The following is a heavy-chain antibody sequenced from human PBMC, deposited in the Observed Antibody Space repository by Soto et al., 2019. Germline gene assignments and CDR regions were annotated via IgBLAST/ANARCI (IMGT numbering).Heavy chain of an antibody. CDR1: GFTFSSYS. CDR2: ISSSSSYI. V-gene: IGHV3-21*01. J-gene: IGHJ4*02. D-gene: IGHD5-18*01. Sequence: GGSLRLSCAASGFTFSSYSMNWVRQAPGKGLEWVSSISSSSSYIYYADSVKGRFTISRDNAKNSLYLQMSSLRAEDTAVYYCARDGYSYGQQRKFDYWGQGTLVTVSS. CDR3: ARDGYSYGQQRKFDY.